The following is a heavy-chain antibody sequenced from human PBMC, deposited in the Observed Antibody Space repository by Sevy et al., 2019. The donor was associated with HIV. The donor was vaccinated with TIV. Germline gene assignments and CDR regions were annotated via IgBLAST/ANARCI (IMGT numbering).Heavy chain of an antibody. J-gene: IGHJ4*02. D-gene: IGHD1-26*01. CDR3: AGENAWGRGYS. V-gene: IGHV4-59*08. Sequence: SETLSLTCTVSGGSITSLYWNWIRQPPGKGLEWIANIYYNGHINYNPSLKSRVTLSLDTSKNQFSLRLSTVTAADTAMYYCAGENAWGRGYSWGQGTLVTISS. CDR1: GGSITSLY. CDR2: IYYNGHI.